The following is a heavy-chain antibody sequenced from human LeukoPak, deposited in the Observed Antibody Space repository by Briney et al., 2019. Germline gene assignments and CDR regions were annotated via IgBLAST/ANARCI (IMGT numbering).Heavy chain of an antibody. CDR1: GFTFNTYT. J-gene: IGHJ4*02. CDR2: ISGSSGII. V-gene: IGHV3-48*01. CDR3: AKDGSRSSGWYIGDY. D-gene: IGHD6-19*01. Sequence: QTGGSLRLSCAASGFTFNTYTMNWVRQAPGKGLEWVSYISGSSGIIDYADSVRGRFTISRDISKNTLYLQMNSLRAEDTAVYYCAKDGSRSSGWYIGDYWGQGTLVTVSS.